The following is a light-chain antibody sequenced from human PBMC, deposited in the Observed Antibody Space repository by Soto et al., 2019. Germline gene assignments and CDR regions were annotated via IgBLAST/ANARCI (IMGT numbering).Light chain of an antibody. CDR1: SSNIGNNY. Sequence: QSVLTQPPSVSAAPGQKVTISCSGSSSNIGNNYVSWYQQLPGTAPKLLIYDNNKRPPGIPDRFSGSKSGTSATLRITGLQTGDEADYYCGTWDSSLSAVVFGGGTKLTVL. J-gene: IGLJ2*01. CDR2: DNN. V-gene: IGLV1-51*01. CDR3: GTWDSSLSAVV.